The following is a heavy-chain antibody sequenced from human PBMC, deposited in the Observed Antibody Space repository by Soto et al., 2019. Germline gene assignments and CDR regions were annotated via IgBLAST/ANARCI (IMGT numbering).Heavy chain of an antibody. V-gene: IGHV3-30-3*01. D-gene: IGHD3-10*01. CDR1: GFTLSYHA. CDR3: ARDVRAGSVGVIDY. Sequence: QVKLVESGGDVVQPGRSLRLTCVGSGFTLSYHAMHWIRQAPGKGLEWVAVISNDGSRQLYADSVRGQFIISRDNSKNTIYLEMDSLSIENTAVYYCARDVRAGSVGVIDYCGQGTLVTVSS. J-gene: IGHJ4*02. CDR2: ISNDGSRQ.